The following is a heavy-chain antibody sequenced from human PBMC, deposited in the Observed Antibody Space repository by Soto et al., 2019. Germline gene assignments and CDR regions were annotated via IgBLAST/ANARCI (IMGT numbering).Heavy chain of an antibody. CDR3: ARAATTFGVVTKIDF. D-gene: IGHD3-3*01. Sequence: ASVKVSCKASGYSFTDYGVSWVRQAPGQGLEWMGWISAYSGNTHYAQKFQDRVTMTTDASTTTAYMELRSLTSDDTAVYYCARAATTFGVVTKIDFWGQGALVTV. J-gene: IGHJ4*02. V-gene: IGHV1-18*04. CDR1: GYSFTDYG. CDR2: ISAYSGNT.